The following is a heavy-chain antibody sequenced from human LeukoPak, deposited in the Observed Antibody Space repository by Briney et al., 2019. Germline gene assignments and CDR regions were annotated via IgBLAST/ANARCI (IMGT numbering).Heavy chain of an antibody. D-gene: IGHD1-26*01. V-gene: IGHV4-59*01. CDR2: IYYSGST. Sequence: PSETLSLTCTVSGDSISSYYWSWVRQPPGKGMEWVGYIYYSGSTNYNPSLKSRVTISVDTSKNQFSLKLSSVAAADTAVYYCAKVIVGAGFDYWGQGTLVTVSS. CDR3: AKVIVGAGFDY. CDR1: GDSISSYY. J-gene: IGHJ4*02.